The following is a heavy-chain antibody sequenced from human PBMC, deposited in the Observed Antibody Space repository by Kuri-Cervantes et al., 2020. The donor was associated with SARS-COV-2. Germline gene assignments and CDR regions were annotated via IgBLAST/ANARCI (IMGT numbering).Heavy chain of an antibody. D-gene: IGHD6-6*01. V-gene: IGHV3-23*01. CDR2: ISGSGGST. Sequence: GGSLRLSCAASGFTFSSYAMSWVRQAPGKGLEWVSAISGSGGSTYYADSVKGRFTISRDNSKNSLYLQMNSLRAEDTAVYYCARVVYSSYPGGLRVWGKGTTVTVS. CDR1: GFTFSSYA. J-gene: IGHJ6*03. CDR3: ARVVYSSYPGGLRV.